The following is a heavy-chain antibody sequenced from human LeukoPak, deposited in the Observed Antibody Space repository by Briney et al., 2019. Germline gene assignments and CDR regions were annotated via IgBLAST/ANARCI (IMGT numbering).Heavy chain of an antibody. CDR1: GYTFTSYY. CDR3: ATLENIVVVPAGWFDP. J-gene: IGHJ5*02. D-gene: IGHD2-2*01. CDR2: INPNSGGT. V-gene: IGHV1-2*06. Sequence: ASVKVSCKASGYTFTSYYMHWVRQAPGQGLEWMGRINPNSGGTNYAQKFQGRVTMTRDTSISTAYMELSRLRSDDTAVYYCATLENIVVVPAGWFDPWGQGTLVTVSS.